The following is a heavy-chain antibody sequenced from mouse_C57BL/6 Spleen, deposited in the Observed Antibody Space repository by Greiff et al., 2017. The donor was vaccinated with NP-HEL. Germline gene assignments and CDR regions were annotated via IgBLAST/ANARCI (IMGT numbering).Heavy chain of an antibody. D-gene: IGHD2-4*01. J-gene: IGHJ2*01. V-gene: IGHV14-1*01. Sequence: VHVKQSGAELVRPGASVKLSCTASGFNIKDYYMHWVKQRPEQGLEWIGRIDPEDGDTEYAPKFQGKATMTADTSSNTAYLQLSSLTSEDTAVYYCTTGRAIRELDYWGQGTTLTVSS. CDR1: GFNIKDYY. CDR2: IDPEDGDT. CDR3: TTGRAIRELDY.